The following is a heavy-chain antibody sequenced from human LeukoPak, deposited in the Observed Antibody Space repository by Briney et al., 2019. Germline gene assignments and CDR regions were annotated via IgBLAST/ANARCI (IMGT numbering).Heavy chain of an antibody. CDR1: GYSFTSYW. J-gene: IGHJ4*02. V-gene: IGHV5-51*01. D-gene: IGHD2-2*02. Sequence: GESLKISCKSSGYSFTSYWIGWVRQMPGKGLEWMGIIYPGDSDTRYSPSFQGQVTISADKSISTAYLQWSSLKASDTAMYYCARWDCSSTSCYMGVDYWGQGTLVTVSS. CDR3: ARWDCSSTSCYMGVDY. CDR2: IYPGDSDT.